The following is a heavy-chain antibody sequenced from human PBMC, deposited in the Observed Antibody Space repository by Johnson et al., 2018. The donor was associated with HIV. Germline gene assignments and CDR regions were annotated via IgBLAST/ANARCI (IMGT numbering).Heavy chain of an antibody. Sequence: VQLVESGGGLVQPGGSLRLSCVASGFTFSSYEMNWVRQAPGKGLEWVSYISSRGSTTYYADSVKGRFTISRDNANNSLYLQMNSLRAEDTAVYYCARSATFFACCDMWGQGTMGSVSS. CDR3: ARSATFFACCDM. CDR2: ISSRGSTT. V-gene: IGHV3-48*03. CDR1: GFTFSSYE. D-gene: IGHD3-3*01. J-gene: IGHJ3*02.